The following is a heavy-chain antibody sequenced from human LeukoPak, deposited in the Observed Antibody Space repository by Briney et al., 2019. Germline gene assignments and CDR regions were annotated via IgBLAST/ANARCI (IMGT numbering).Heavy chain of an antibody. CDR1: GYTFTSYD. CDR3: ARGRRRGSSTSCPVFDY. D-gene: IGHD2-2*01. Sequence: ASVKVSCKASGYTFTSYDINWVRQATGQELEWMGWMNPNSGNTGYAQKFQGRVTITRNTSISTAYMELSSLRSEDTAVYYCARGRRRGSSTSCPVFDYWGQGTLVTVSS. J-gene: IGHJ4*02. CDR2: MNPNSGNT. V-gene: IGHV1-8*03.